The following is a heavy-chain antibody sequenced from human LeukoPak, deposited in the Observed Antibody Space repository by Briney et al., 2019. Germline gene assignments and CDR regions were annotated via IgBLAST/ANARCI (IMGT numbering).Heavy chain of an antibody. CDR1: GGSLSSSRYA. CDR2: FYYKRSI. J-gene: IGHJ3*02. V-gene: IGHV4-39*01. CDR3: ARQPDYYDSSGYYYGAFDI. D-gene: IGHD3-22*01. Sequence: PSEALSLTCTGHGGSLSSSRYASGWIRQPPGKGQERLGSFYYKRSIYYNTSLKSRVTISVDTAKNQLSLKLSSVTAADTAVYYCARQPDYYDSSGYYYGAFDIGGQGTRVTVSA.